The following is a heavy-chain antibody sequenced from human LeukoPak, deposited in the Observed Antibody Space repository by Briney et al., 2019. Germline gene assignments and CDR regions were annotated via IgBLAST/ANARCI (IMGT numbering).Heavy chain of an antibody. Sequence: PGRSLRLSCAVSGFIFSNSWMNWVRQAPGKGLEWVASIDQDGSETNYVDSVKGRFTISRDNAKNSLYLQMNSLRAEDTAVYYCAREYYDFWSGYGTHFDYWGQGTLVTVSS. CDR1: GFIFSNSW. V-gene: IGHV3-7*01. CDR3: AREYYDFWSGYGTHFDY. D-gene: IGHD3-3*01. CDR2: IDQDGSET. J-gene: IGHJ4*02.